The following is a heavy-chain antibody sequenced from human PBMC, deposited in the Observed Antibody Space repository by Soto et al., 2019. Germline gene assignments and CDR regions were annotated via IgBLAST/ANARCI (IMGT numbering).Heavy chain of an antibody. CDR1: GFTFNIAY. CDR3: TTGSWHPH. CDR2: IKSQADGGTT. V-gene: IGHV3-15*01. Sequence: EVQLVESGGDLIKPGGSLTLSCAASGFTFNIAYMSWVRQAPGKGLDWVGRIKSQADGGTTDYAAPVKGRFTVSRDDSPNTLYLPMNRLRNADSGVYYCTTGSWHPHCGQGTLVTVS. J-gene: IGHJ4*02.